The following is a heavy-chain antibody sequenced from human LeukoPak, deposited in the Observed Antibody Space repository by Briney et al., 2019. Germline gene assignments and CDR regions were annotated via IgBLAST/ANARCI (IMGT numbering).Heavy chain of an antibody. V-gene: IGHV4-61*01. CDR3: ARLKQAGPLWD. Sequence: SETLSLTCTVSGDSVSGISFYWSWIRQPPGKGLEWIGYIYYSGSTNYNPSLKSRVTISVDTSKNQFSLKLSSVTAADTAVYYCARLKQAGPLWDWGQGTLVTVSS. CDR1: GDSVSGISFY. D-gene: IGHD6-19*01. J-gene: IGHJ4*02. CDR2: IYYSGST.